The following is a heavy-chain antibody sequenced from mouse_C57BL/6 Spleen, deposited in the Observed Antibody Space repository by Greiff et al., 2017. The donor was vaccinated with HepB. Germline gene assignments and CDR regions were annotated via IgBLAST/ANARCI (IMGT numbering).Heavy chain of an antibody. CDR2: ISSGSSTI. V-gene: IGHV5-17*01. D-gene: IGHD2-4*01. CDR1: GFTFSDYG. CDR3: ARRTMITHWYFDV. Sequence: EVKLVESGGGLVKPGGSLKLSCAASGFTFSDYGMHWVRQAPEKGLEWVAYISSGSSTIYYADTVKGRFTISRDNAKNTLFLQMTSLRSEGTAMYYCARRTMITHWYFDVWGTGTTVTVSS. J-gene: IGHJ1*03.